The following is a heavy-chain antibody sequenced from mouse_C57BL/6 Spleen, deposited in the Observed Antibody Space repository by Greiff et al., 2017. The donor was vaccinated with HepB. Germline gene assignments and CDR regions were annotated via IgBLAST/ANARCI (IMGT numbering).Heavy chain of an antibody. CDR1: GYTFTSYW. V-gene: IGHV1-69*01. CDR2: IDPSDSYT. Sequence: QVQLQQSGAELVMPGASVKLSCKASGYTFTSYWMHWVKQRPGQGLEWIGEIDPSDSYTNYNQKFKGKSTLTVDKSSSTAYMQLSSLTSEDSAVYYCARRGRGAMDYWGQGTSVTVSS. D-gene: IGHD3-3*01. CDR3: ARRGRGAMDY. J-gene: IGHJ4*01.